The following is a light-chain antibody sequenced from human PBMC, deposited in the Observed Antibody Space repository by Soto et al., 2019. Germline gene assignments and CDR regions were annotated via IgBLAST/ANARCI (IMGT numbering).Light chain of an antibody. CDR3: QQSYSRT. CDR1: QSISSY. CDR2: AAS. V-gene: IGKV1-39*01. Sequence: DIQMTQSPSSLSASVGDRVTITCRASQSISSYLNWYQQKPGKAPKLLIYAASSLQSGVPSRFSGSGSGTDFTLFISSLQPEDFATYYCQQSYSRTFGQGTKVDIK. J-gene: IGKJ1*01.